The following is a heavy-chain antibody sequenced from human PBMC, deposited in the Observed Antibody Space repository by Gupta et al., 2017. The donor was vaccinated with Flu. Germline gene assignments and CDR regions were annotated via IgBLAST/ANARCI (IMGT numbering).Heavy chain of an antibody. Sequence: EVQLVESGGGLVQPGGSLSLSCAASGFTFSSYWMHWVRQAPGKGLVWVSRINSDGSSTSYADSVKGRFTISRDNAKNTLYLQMNSLRAEETAVYYCAREGYQLPNYYYYYGMDVWGQGTTVTVSS. J-gene: IGHJ6*02. CDR3: AREGYQLPNYYYYYGMDV. D-gene: IGHD2-2*01. V-gene: IGHV3-74*01. CDR2: INSDGSST. CDR1: GFTFSSYW.